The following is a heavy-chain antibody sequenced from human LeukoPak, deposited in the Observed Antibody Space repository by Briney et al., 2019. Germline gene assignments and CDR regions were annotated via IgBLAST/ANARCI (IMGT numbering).Heavy chain of an antibody. CDR2: IYYSGST. Sequence: PSETLSLTCTVSSGSISSSSYYWAWIRQPPGKGLECIGSIYYSGSTSYNPSLKSRVTISVDTSKNQFSLKLSSVTAADTAVYYCARVGPIAARPWAVIDYWGQGTLVTVSS. V-gene: IGHV4-39*01. CDR1: SGSISSSSYY. J-gene: IGHJ4*02. D-gene: IGHD6-6*01. CDR3: ARVGPIAARPWAVIDY.